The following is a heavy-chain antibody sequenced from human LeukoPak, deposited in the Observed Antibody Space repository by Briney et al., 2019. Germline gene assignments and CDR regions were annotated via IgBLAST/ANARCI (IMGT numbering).Heavy chain of an antibody. D-gene: IGHD4-17*01. V-gene: IGHV3-7*02. CDR2: INHDGGDK. CDR3: AITGGPTVTAFDL. Sequence: PGGSLRLSCVASGFIFRNYWMSWVRQAPGKGLHWVANINHDGGDKNYVDSVKGRFTISRDNAKSSLYLQMNSLRVEDTAVYYCAITGGPTVTAFDLWGQGILVTVSS. J-gene: IGHJ4*02. CDR1: GFIFRNYW.